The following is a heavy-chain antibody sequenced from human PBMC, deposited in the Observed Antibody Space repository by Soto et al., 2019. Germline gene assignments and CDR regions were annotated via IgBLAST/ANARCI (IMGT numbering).Heavy chain of an antibody. CDR3: ARSHSSWYADH. Sequence: PSETLSLTCTVSGGSISSYYWSWIRQPPGKGLEWIGYIYYIGSTTYNPSLKSRLTISVDTSKNQFSLDLSSVTAADTAVYYCARSHSSWYADHWGQGTLVTLSS. V-gene: IGHV4-59*01. D-gene: IGHD6-13*01. CDR1: GGSISSYY. CDR2: IYYIGST. J-gene: IGHJ5*02.